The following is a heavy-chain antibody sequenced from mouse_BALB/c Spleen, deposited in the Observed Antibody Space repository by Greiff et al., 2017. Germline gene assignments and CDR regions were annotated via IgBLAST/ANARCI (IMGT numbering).Heavy chain of an antibody. Sequence: EVQGVESGGGLVQPGGSLRLSCATSGFTFTDYYMSWVRQPPGKALEWLGFIRNKANGYTTEYSASVKGRFTISRDNSQSILYLQMNTLRAEDSATYYCAREGYRYDLDYWGQGTTLTVSS. J-gene: IGHJ2*01. V-gene: IGHV7-3*02. CDR3: AREGYRYDLDY. CDR1: GFTFTDYY. D-gene: IGHD2-14*01. CDR2: IRNKANGYTT.